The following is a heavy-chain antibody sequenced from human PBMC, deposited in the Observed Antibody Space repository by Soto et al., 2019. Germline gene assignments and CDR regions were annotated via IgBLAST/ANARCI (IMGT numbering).Heavy chain of an antibody. CDR3: SRDRRHYYYYGIDF. V-gene: IGHV1-69*05. CDR2: IIPICGTA. Sequence: QVQLVQSGAEVKKPGSSVKVSCKASGGTFSSYAISWVRQAPGQGLEWMGGIIPICGTANYAQKFQGRVTITPDDSTSTAYMELSSMSSEDTAVYYGSRDRRHYYYYGIDFWGQGTTVTVSS. CDR1: GGTFSSYA. J-gene: IGHJ6*02.